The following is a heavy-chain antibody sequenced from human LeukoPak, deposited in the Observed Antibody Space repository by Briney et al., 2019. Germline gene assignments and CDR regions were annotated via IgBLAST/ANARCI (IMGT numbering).Heavy chain of an antibody. CDR3: ARGLYYYGSGSFFGS. J-gene: IGHJ3*01. CDR2: INHSGST. V-gene: IGHV4-34*01. CDR1: GGSFSGYY. Sequence: SETLSLTCAVYGGSFSGYYWSWIRQPPGKGLEWSGKINHSGSTNYNPSLKSRVTISVDTSKNQFSLKLSSVTAADTAVYYCARGLYYYGSGSFFGSWGQGTMVTVSS. D-gene: IGHD3-10*01.